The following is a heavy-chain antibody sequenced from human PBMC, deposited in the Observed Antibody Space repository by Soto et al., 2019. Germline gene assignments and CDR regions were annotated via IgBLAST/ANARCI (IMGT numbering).Heavy chain of an antibody. Sequence: EVQLVESGGGLVQPGGSLRLSCAASGFTVSSNYMSWVRQAPGKGLEWVSANYSGGSTYYADSVKGRFTISRDHSKYTVYLQMTSLRAEDTAVYYCARCSFYYGDYDGYLDYWGHGTLVLVSS. CDR1: GFTVSSNY. V-gene: IGHV3-66*01. CDR3: ARCSFYYGDYDGYLDY. J-gene: IGHJ4*01. D-gene: IGHD4-17*01. CDR2: NYSGGST.